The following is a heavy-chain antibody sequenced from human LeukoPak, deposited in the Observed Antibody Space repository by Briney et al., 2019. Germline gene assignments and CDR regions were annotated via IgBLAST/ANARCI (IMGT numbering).Heavy chain of an antibody. J-gene: IGHJ4*02. CDR3: ARGTLTSSGQWLEPFDY. D-gene: IGHD6-19*01. Sequence: ASVKVSCKASGGTFSSYAISWVRQAPGQGLEWMGGIIPIFGTANYAQKFQGRVTITADESTSTAYMELSSLRSEDTAVYYCARGTLTSSGQWLEPFDYWGQGTLVTVSS. V-gene: IGHV1-69*01. CDR1: GGTFSSYA. CDR2: IIPIFGTA.